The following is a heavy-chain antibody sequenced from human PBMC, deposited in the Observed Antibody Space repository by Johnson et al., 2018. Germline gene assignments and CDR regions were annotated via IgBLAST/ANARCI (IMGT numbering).Heavy chain of an antibody. V-gene: IGHV3-66*02. J-gene: IGHJ3*02. Sequence: VQLVQSGGGLVQPGGSLRLSCAASGFTVSSNYMSWVRQAPGKGLEWVSVLYSGGSTYYADSVKGRFTISRDNSKNTLYLQMNSLRAEDTAVYYCASEIVVVVAATPNGAFDIWGQGTMVTVSS. CDR3: ASEIVVVVAATPNGAFDI. CDR2: LYSGGST. CDR1: GFTVSSNY. D-gene: IGHD2-15*01.